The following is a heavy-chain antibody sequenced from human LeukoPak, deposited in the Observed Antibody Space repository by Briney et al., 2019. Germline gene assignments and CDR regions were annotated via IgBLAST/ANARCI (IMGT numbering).Heavy chain of an antibody. CDR1: GFTFSSYG. Sequence: GSLRLSCAASGFTFSSYGMHWVRQAPGKGLEWVAVISYDGSNKYYADSVKGRFTISRDNSKNTLYLQMNSLGAEDTAVYYCAKDRGTYYFDYWGQGTLVTVSS. V-gene: IGHV3-30*18. J-gene: IGHJ4*02. D-gene: IGHD3-10*01. CDR3: AKDRGTYYFDY. CDR2: ISYDGSNK.